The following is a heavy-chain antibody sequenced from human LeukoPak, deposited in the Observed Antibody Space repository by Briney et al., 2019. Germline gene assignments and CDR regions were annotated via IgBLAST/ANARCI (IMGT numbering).Heavy chain of an antibody. J-gene: IGHJ5*02. CDR1: GGSISSSSYY. V-gene: IGHV4-39*07. CDR3: ARLHSSRAEEFDP. Sequence: SETLSLTCTVSGGSISSSSYYWGWIRQPPGKGLEWIGSIYYSGTTNYNPSLRSRVTISVDTSKNQFSLRLSSVTATDTAVYYCARLHSSRAEEFDPWGQGTLVTVSS. CDR2: IYYSGTT.